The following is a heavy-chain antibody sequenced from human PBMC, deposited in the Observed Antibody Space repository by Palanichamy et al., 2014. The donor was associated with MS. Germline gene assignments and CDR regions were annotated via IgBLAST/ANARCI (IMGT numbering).Heavy chain of an antibody. J-gene: IGHJ4*02. V-gene: IGHV3-23*01. Sequence: QLLESGGGLVQPGGSLRLSCAASGFTFSSYALSWVRQAPGKGLEWVSAINPSGTGTYYADSVKGRFTVSRDISKNTLYLQITSLRAEDTAIYYCAKDYEVDMSPFTFFDYWGQGTLVTVSS. CDR1: GFTFSSYA. CDR2: INPSGTGT. D-gene: IGHD5-24*01. CDR3: AKDYEVDMSPFTFFDY.